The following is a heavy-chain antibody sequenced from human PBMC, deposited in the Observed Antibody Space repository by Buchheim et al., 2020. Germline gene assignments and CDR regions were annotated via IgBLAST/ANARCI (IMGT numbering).Heavy chain of an antibody. CDR3: ARGIVLVPAAMSVGVLGMDV. Sequence: EVQLLESGGGLVQPGGSLRLSCAASGFTFSSYSMNWVRQAPGKGLEWVSYISSSSSTIYYADSVKGRFTISRDNAKNSLYLQMNSLRDEDTAVYYCARGIVLVPAAMSVGVLGMDVWGQGTT. D-gene: IGHD2-2*01. CDR2: ISSSSSTI. V-gene: IGHV3-48*02. CDR1: GFTFSSYS. J-gene: IGHJ6*02.